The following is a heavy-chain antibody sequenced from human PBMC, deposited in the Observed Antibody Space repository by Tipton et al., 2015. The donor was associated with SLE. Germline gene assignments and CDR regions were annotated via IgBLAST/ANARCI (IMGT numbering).Heavy chain of an antibody. CDR1: GGSISSGGYY. CDR3: ARGEELGSYWYFDL. J-gene: IGHJ2*01. D-gene: IGHD7-27*01. Sequence: TLSLTCTVSGGSISSGGYYWSWIRQHPGKGLEWIGYIYYSGSTYYNPSLKSRVTISVDTSKNQFSLKLSSVTAADTAVYYCARGEELGSYWYFDLWGRGTLVTVSS. CDR2: IYYSGST. V-gene: IGHV4-31*03.